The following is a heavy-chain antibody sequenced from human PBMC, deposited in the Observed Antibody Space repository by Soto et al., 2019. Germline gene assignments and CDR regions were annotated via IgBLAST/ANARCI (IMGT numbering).Heavy chain of an antibody. CDR2: ISGTASRT. D-gene: IGHD3-9*01. J-gene: IGHJ4*02. V-gene: IGHV3-23*01. CDR3: ATSFRYFDN. Sequence: PXESLRLSFAGSGFTPTTTPLSWVRQPPGKGLEWVTTISGTASRTYYVDSVKGRFFISRDNSKNTVTLQMNNLTVDDTAVYYCATSFRYFDNWGQGTRVTVSS. CDR1: GFTPTTTP.